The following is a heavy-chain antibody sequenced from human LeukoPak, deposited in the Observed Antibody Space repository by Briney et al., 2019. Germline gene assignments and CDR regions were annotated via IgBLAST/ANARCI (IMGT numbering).Heavy chain of an antibody. CDR3: AGDGARYGVDP. V-gene: IGHV4-59*12. D-gene: IGHD1-26*01. J-gene: IGHJ5*02. Sequence: SETLSLTCTVSGGSISSYYWSWIRQPPGKGLEWIGYIYYSGSTNYNPSLKSRVTISVDTSKNQFSLKLSSVTAADTAVYYCAGDGARYGVDPWGQGTLVTVSS. CDR1: GGSISSYY. CDR2: IYYSGST.